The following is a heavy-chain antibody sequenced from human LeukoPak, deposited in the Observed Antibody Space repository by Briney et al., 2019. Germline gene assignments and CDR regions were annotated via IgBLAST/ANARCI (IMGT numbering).Heavy chain of an antibody. Sequence: ASVKVSCKASGYTXNRYYMHGVRQAPGHGLEWMGWLNPNSGVTKYAQKFQGRVTMTRDTPISTAYMELSSLRSDDTAVYYCAREDNWNYDYWGQGTLVTVSS. V-gene: IGHV1-2*02. D-gene: IGHD1-7*01. J-gene: IGHJ4*02. CDR3: AREDNWNYDY. CDR1: GYTXNRYY. CDR2: LNPNSGVT.